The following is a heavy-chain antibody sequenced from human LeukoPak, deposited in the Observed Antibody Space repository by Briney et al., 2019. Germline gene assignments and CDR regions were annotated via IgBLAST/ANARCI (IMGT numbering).Heavy chain of an antibody. J-gene: IGHJ3*02. CDR1: GFTFSSYG. D-gene: IGHD3-10*01. CDR3: ARTIYGSGTIDAFDI. CDR2: IWPDGSTK. V-gene: IGHV3-33*08. Sequence: PGGSLRLSCVASGFTFSSYGMHWVRQAPGKGLVWVTVIWPDGSTKYYADSVKGRFTVSRDNSKNTLYLQMNSLRVEDTAVYYCARTIYGSGTIDAFDIWGQGTMVTVSS.